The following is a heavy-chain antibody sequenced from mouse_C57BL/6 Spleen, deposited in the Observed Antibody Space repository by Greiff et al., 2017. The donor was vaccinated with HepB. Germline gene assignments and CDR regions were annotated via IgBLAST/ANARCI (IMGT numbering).Heavy chain of an antibody. V-gene: IGHV5-15*01. D-gene: IGHD2-5*01. CDR2: ISNLAYSI. CDR1: GFTFSDYG. CDR3: ARVGYSNFFDY. Sequence: EVKLMESGGGLVQPGGSLKLSCAASGFTFSDYGMAWVRQAPRKGPEWVAFISNLAYSIYYADTVTGRFTISRENAKNTLYLEMSSLRSEDTAMYYCARVGYSNFFDYWGQGTTLTVSS. J-gene: IGHJ2*01.